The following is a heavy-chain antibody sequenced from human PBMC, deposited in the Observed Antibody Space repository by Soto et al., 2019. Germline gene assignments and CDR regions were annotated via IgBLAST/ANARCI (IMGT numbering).Heavy chain of an antibody. V-gene: IGHV1-2*02. CDR2: IGPETGAP. Sequence: QVQLVQSGAEVKKPGASVKVSCKASGYTFTGHDIHWVRQAPEQGPEWMGEIGPETGAPSYAQKFRGRVTMTRDMSITTAYMELNNLSPDYTAVYYCGRGRSGQIVVFYWGQGTPVTVSS. J-gene: IGHJ4*02. CDR1: GYTFTGHD. CDR3: GRGRSGQIVVFY. D-gene: IGHD5-12*01.